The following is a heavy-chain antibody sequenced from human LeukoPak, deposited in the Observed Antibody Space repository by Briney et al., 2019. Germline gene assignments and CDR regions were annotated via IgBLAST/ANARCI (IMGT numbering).Heavy chain of an antibody. Sequence: GASVKVSCKASGYTFTSYGISWVRQAPGQGLEWRGGISAYNGNTNYAQKLQGRVTMTTDTSTSTAYMELRSLRSDDTAVYYCARFPGQQLVTDYYYMDVWGKGTTVTVSS. CDR1: GYTFTSYG. CDR2: ISAYNGNT. CDR3: ARFPGQQLVTDYYYMDV. J-gene: IGHJ6*03. D-gene: IGHD6-13*01. V-gene: IGHV1-18*01.